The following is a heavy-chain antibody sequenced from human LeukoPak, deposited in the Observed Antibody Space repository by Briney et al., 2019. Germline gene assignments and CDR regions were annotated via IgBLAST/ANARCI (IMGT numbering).Heavy chain of an antibody. D-gene: IGHD3-22*01. Sequence: SETLSLTCTVSGVSLSSYYWSWIRQPPGKGLEWIGYMYYSGSTNYNPSLKSRVTISVGTSKKQFSLKRRYVNAADTAVYYCARGNYYDSRTYYRAFDIWGQGTMVTVSS. CDR3: ARGNYYDSRTYYRAFDI. CDR1: GVSLSSYY. CDR2: MYYSGST. J-gene: IGHJ3*02. V-gene: IGHV4-59*01.